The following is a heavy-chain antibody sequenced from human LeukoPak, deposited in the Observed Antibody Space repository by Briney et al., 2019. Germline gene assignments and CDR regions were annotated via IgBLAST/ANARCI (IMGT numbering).Heavy chain of an antibody. V-gene: IGHV3-21*01. Sequence: GGSLRLSCAASGFTLTSYNMNWVRQAPGKGLEWVSFISSSSSYIDYADSVKGRFTISRDNTKNSLFLQMNNLRAEDTAVYYCARRGYDYDSSGYYSYEGRDYWGQGTLVTVSS. D-gene: IGHD3-22*01. CDR1: GFTLTSYN. CDR2: ISSSSSYI. J-gene: IGHJ4*02. CDR3: ARRGYDYDSSGYYSYEGRDY.